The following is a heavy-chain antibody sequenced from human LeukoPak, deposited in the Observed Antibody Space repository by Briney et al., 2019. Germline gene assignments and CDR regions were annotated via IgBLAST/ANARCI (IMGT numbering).Heavy chain of an antibody. D-gene: IGHD1-7*01. CDR3: AKGLLELRSIDY. V-gene: IGHV3-9*01. Sequence: PGGSLRLSCAASGFTFDDYAMHWVRQAPGKGLEWVSGISWNSGSIGYADSVKGRFTISRDNAKNSLYLQMNSLRAEDTAVYYCAKGLLELRSIDYWGQGTLVTVSS. CDR2: ISWNSGSI. J-gene: IGHJ4*02. CDR1: GFTFDDYA.